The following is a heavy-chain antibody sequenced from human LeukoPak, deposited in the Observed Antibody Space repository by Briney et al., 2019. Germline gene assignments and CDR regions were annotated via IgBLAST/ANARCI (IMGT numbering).Heavy chain of an antibody. CDR1: GGSISSSSYY. Sequence: SETLSLTCTVSGGSISSSSYYWGWIRQPPGKGLEWIGSVYYSGSTYYNPSLKSRVTISVDTSKNQFSLKLSSVTAADTAVYYCARDWQDGGAFDYWGQGTLVTVSS. V-gene: IGHV4-39*07. CDR2: VYYSGST. CDR3: ARDWQDGGAFDY. J-gene: IGHJ4*02. D-gene: IGHD3-16*01.